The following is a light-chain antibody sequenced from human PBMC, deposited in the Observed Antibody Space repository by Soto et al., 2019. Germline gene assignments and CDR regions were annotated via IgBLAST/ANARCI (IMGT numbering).Light chain of an antibody. J-gene: IGLJ3*02. CDR2: EGS. CDR3: CSYAGSSTWV. CDR1: SSDVGSYDL. Sequence: QSALTQPASASGSPGQSITISCTGTSSDVGSYDLVSWYQQHPGKASKLMIYEGSKRPSGVSNRFSGSKSGNTASLSISGLQAEDEADYYCCSYAGSSTWVFGGGTELTVL. V-gene: IGLV2-23*01.